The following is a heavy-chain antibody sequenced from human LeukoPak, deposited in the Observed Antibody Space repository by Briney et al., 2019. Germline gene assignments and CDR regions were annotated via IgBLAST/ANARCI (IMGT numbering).Heavy chain of an antibody. D-gene: IGHD3-10*01. CDR2: INHSGST. CDR3: ARDRGYYGSGSYYGDAFDI. V-gene: IGHV4-34*01. CDR1: GGSFGGYY. Sequence: SETLSLTCAVYGGSFGGYYWSWIRQPPGKGLEWIGEINHSGSTNYNPSLKSRVTISVDTSKNQFSLKLSSVTAADTAVYYCARDRGYYGSGSYYGDAFDIWGQGTMVTVSS. J-gene: IGHJ3*02.